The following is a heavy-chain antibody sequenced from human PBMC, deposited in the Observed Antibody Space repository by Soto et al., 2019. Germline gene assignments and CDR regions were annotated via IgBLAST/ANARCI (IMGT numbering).Heavy chain of an antibody. V-gene: IGHV3-74*01. D-gene: IGHD3-10*01. CDR2: INGDGSST. CDR3: AKGPHSASGYYYMDV. Sequence: GSLRLSCAASGFTFSSHWMHWVRQAPGKGLVWVSRINGDGSSTSYADSVKGRFTISRDNAKNMLYLQMNSLRAGDTAVYYCAKGPHSASGYYYMDVWGKGTTVTVSS. J-gene: IGHJ6*03. CDR1: GFTFSSHW.